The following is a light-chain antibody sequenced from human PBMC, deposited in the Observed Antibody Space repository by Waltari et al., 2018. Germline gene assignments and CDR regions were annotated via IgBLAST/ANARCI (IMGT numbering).Light chain of an antibody. CDR3: QQFHIVLS. Sequence: DIQMTQSPSSLSASVGDRGPITCPASQGVANSLNWYQQKPGKAPKLLISRASNLESGVPSRFSGGGYGTHVSLTISNLQPEDIATYYCQQFHIVLSFGQGTKLEIK. V-gene: IGKV1-33*01. CDR1: QGVANS. J-gene: IGKJ2*01. CDR2: RAS.